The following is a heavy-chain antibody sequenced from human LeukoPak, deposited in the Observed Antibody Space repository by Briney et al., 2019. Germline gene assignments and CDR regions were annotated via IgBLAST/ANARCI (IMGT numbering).Heavy chain of an antibody. V-gene: IGHV3-7*01. CDR3: AREQWLVPSYYYYYMDV. D-gene: IGHD6-19*01. Sequence: GGSLRLSCAASGFTFSSYWMSWVRQAPGKGLEWVANIKQDGSEKYYVDSVKGRFTISRDNAKNSLYLQMNSLRAEDTAVYYCAREQWLVPSYYYYYMDVWGKGTTVTVSS. J-gene: IGHJ6*03. CDR2: IKQDGSEK. CDR1: GFTFSSYW.